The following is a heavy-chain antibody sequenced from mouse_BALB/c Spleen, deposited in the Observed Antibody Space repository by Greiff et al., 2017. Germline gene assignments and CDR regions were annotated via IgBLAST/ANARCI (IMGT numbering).Heavy chain of an antibody. CDR2: IDPANGNT. CDR1: GFNIKDTY. CDR3: ASIYYDYDEAY. D-gene: IGHD2-4*01. J-gene: IGHJ3*01. V-gene: IGHV14-3*02. Sequence: VQLQQSGAELVKPGASVKLSCTASGFNIKDTYMHWVKQRPEQGLEWIGRIDPANGNTKYDPKFQGKATITADTSSNTAYLQLSSLTSEDTAVYYCASIYYDYDEAYWGQGTLVTVSA.